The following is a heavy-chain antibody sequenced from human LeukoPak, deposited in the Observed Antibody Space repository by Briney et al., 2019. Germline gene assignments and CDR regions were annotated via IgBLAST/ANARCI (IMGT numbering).Heavy chain of an antibody. J-gene: IGHJ4*02. CDR2: ISSNGGST. V-gene: IGHV3-64*01. D-gene: IGHD3-22*01. CDR3: ANWPNDSSGYYYFDY. Sequence: GGSLRLSCAASGFTFRSYAMHWVRQAPGKGLEYVSAISSNGGSTYYAKSVKGRFTISRDNSKNTLYLQMNSLRAEDTAVYYCANWPNDSSGYYYFDYWGQGTLVTVSS. CDR1: GFTFRSYA.